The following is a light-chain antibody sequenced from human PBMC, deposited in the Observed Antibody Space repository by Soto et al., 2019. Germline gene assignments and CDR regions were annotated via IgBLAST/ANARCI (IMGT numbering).Light chain of an antibody. Sequence: EIVLTQSPGTLSLSPGERATLSCRASQSVSSNNLAWYQQKPGQAPRLLIYGASSRATGIPDRFSGSGSGTDLTLTISRLEPEDFAVYYCQHYGRSAYTFGQGTTLEIK. V-gene: IGKV3-20*01. CDR2: GAS. J-gene: IGKJ2*01. CDR1: QSVSSNN. CDR3: QHYGRSAYT.